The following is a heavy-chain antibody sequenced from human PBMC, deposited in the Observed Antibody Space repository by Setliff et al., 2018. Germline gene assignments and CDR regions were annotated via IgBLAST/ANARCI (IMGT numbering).Heavy chain of an antibody. Sequence: SETLSLTCTVSGGSISSSSYYWGWIRQPPGKGLEWIGSIYYSGSTYYNPSLKSRVTISVDTSKNQFSLKLSSVTAADTAVYYCASLPYYDSSGYSLSYYWGQGALVTVSS. CDR2: IYYSGST. V-gene: IGHV4-39*01. D-gene: IGHD3-22*01. CDR3: ASLPYYDSSGYSLSYY. J-gene: IGHJ4*02. CDR1: GGSISSSSYY.